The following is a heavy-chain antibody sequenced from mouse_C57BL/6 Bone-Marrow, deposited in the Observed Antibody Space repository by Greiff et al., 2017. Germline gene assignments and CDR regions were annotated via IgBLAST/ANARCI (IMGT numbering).Heavy chain of an antibody. CDR2: IYPGSGST. D-gene: IGHD2-5*01. CDR1: GYTFTSYW. V-gene: IGHV1-55*01. CDR3: ARPYYSNYWYFDV. J-gene: IGHJ1*03. Sequence: QVQLQQPGAELVKPGASVKMSCKASGYTFTSYWITWVKQRPGQGLEWIGDIYPGSGSTNYNEKFKSKATLTVDPSYSTAYMQLSSLTSEDSAVYYCARPYYSNYWYFDVWGTGTTVTVSS.